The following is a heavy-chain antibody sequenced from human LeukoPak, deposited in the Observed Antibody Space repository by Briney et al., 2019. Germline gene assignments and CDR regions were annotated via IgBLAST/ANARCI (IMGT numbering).Heavy chain of an antibody. CDR2: IKQDGSEK. J-gene: IGHJ6*03. CDR3: ARVPAATFRTYYYYYYMDV. D-gene: IGHD2-2*01. CDR1: GFTFSSYW. Sequence: GGSLGLSCAASGFTFSSYWMSWVRQAPGKGLEWVANIKQDGSEKYYVDSVKGRFTISRDNAKNSLYLQMNSLRAEDTAVYYCARVPAATFRTYYYYYYMDVWGKGTTVTVSS. V-gene: IGHV3-7*01.